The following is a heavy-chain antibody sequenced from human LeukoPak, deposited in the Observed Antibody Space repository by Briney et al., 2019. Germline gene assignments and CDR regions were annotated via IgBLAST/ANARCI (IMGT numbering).Heavy chain of an antibody. CDR3: ARHEEYQLLST. CDR1: GGSFSGYY. D-gene: IGHD2-2*01. V-gene: IGHV4-34*01. J-gene: IGHJ5*02. Sequence: PSETLSLTCAVYGGSFSGYYWSWIRQPPGKGLEWIGSIYYSGSTYYNPSLKSRVTISVDTSKNQFSLKLSSVTAADTAVYYCARHEEYQLLSTWGQGTLVTVSS. CDR2: IYYSGST.